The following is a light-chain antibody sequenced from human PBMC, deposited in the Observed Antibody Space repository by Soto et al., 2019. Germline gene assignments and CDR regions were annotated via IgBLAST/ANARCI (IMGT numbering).Light chain of an antibody. CDR1: QSVSNN. J-gene: IGKJ3*01. CDR3: QQYHNWPPFT. CDR2: GAS. Sequence: EIVMTQSPATLSVSPGERATLSCRASQSVSNNVAWYQQKLGQAPRLLIHGASTMATGIPARFSGSGSETEFTLTISSLQSEAFAVYYCQQYHNWPPFTFGPGTKVDIK. V-gene: IGKV3-15*01.